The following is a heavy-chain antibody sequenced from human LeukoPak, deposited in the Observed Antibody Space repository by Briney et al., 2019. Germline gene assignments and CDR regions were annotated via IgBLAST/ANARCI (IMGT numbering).Heavy chain of an antibody. CDR3: ASTQTPGYDFWSGYLDY. CDR2: INPNSGGT. Sequence: RASVKVSCKASGYTFTGYYMHWVRQAPGQGLEWMGRINPNSGGTNYAQKFQGRVTMTRDTSTSTAYMELSRLRSDDTAVYYCASTQTPGYDFWSGYLDYWGQGTLVTVSS. D-gene: IGHD3-3*01. J-gene: IGHJ4*02. V-gene: IGHV1-2*06. CDR1: GYTFTGYY.